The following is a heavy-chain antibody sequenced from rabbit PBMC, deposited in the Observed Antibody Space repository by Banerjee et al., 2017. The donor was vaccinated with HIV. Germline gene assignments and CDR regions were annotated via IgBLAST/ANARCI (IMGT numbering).Heavy chain of an antibody. D-gene: IGHD1-1*01. J-gene: IGHJ4*01. Sequence: EESGGGLVQPEGSLTLTCTASGFSFSSSYWICWVRQAPGKGLEWIACIDSGSSGRTYYASWATGRFTISKTSSTTVTLQMASLTAADTATYFCARGDAANYIYTYGYKLWGPGTLVTVS. CDR2: IDSGSSGRT. CDR3: ARGDAANYIYTYGYKL. V-gene: IGHV1S45*01. CDR1: GFSFSSSYW.